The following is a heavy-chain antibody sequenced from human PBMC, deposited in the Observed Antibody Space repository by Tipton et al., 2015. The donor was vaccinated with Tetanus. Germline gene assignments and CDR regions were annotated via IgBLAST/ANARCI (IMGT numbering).Heavy chain of an antibody. CDR1: GGSFSGSH. CDR2: VNHGGTS. CDR3: ARGDYCSSNNCQGWLYSGLDV. D-gene: IGHD2-2*01. Sequence: TLSLTCAVSGGSFSGSHWSWIRQSPGKGLEWIGEVNHGGTSNYNPSLKSRVSISVDKSKNQFSLKGDSVTAADTAVYYCARGDYCSSNNCQGWLYSGLDVWGQGTTVTVSS. J-gene: IGHJ6*02. V-gene: IGHV4-34*01.